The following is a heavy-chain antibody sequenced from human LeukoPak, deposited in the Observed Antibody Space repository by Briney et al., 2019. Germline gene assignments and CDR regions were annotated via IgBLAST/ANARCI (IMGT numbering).Heavy chain of an antibody. V-gene: IGHV4-34*01. D-gene: IGHD6-13*01. CDR3: ARGRKGISNY. CDR2: INHSGST. Sequence: SETLSLTCAVYGGSFSGYYWSWIRQPPGKGLEWIGEINHSGSTNYNPSLKSRVTISVDTSKNQFSLKLSSVTAADTAVCYCARGRKGISNYWGQGTLVTVSS. CDR1: GGSFSGYY. J-gene: IGHJ4*02.